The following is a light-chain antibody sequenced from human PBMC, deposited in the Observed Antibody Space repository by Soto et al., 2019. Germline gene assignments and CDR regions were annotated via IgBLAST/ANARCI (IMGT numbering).Light chain of an antibody. CDR1: SSNIGSNT. CDR3: ATWDDSLNGPV. CDR2: GDT. Sequence: QSVLTQPPSASGTPGQRVTISCSGSSSNIGSNTVNWYQQLPGTAPKLLIYGDTQRPSGVPDRFSGSKSGTSAPLAISGLQSEDESDYYCATWDDSLNGPVFGGGTKLTVL. V-gene: IGLV1-44*01. J-gene: IGLJ2*01.